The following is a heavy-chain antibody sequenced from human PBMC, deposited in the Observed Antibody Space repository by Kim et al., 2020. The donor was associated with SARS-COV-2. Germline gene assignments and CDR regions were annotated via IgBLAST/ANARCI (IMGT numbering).Heavy chain of an antibody. D-gene: IGHD7-27*01. V-gene: IGHV3-33*05. J-gene: IGHJ4*02. CDR3: AADGGQMGTFEI. Sequence: GGSLRLSCKGSGLHLENYDMHWVRQAPGKGLEWLAVISNDASETFYVESLKGRFSISRDNSNNTLHLQMSGLRVEDTAVYYCAADGGQMGTFEIWGQGTLVFISS. CDR1: GLHLENYD. CDR2: ISNDASET.